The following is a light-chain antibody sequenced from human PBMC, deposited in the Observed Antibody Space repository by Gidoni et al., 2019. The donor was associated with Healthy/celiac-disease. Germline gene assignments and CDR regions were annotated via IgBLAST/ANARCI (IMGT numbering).Light chain of an antibody. CDR1: SSDGGGYNY. CDR3: SSYTSSSTLDV. V-gene: IGLV2-14*01. Sequence: QSALTQPASVSGSPGQSITISCTGTSSDGGGYNYVTWYQQHPGKAPKLMIYEVSNRPSGFSNRFSGSKSGNTASLTISGLQAEDEADYYCSSYTSSSTLDVFGTGTKVTVL. CDR2: EVS. J-gene: IGLJ1*01.